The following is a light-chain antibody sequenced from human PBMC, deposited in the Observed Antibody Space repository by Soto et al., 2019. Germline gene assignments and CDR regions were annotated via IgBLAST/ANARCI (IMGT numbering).Light chain of an antibody. CDR2: RNN. CDR1: SSNIGSNY. J-gene: IGLJ1*01. CDR3: AAWDDSLSGL. V-gene: IGLV1-47*01. Sequence: QSVLTQPPSASGTPGQRVTISCSGSSSNIGSNYVYWYQQLPGTAPKLLIYRNNQRPSGVPDRFSGSKSGTSASLAISGLRSEDEADYYCAAWDDSLSGLFGTGTKLPVL.